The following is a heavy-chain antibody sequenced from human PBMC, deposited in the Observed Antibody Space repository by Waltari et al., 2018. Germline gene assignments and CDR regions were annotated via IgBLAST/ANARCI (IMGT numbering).Heavy chain of an antibody. CDR2: FDPQDAET. CDR1: GYSLADFA. CDR3: ATDAFGGSLIRGVNFNY. V-gene: IGHV1-24*01. Sequence: QVQLLQFGTEVKKPGASVKVSCNVYGYSLADFAITWVRQTPGKGLEWMGGFDPQDAETMYAKKFQGRVTMTEDTSTDIAYMELTNLRSDDTAIYYCATDAFGGSLIRGVNFNYWGQGTLVHVSS. D-gene: IGHD3-10*01. J-gene: IGHJ4*02.